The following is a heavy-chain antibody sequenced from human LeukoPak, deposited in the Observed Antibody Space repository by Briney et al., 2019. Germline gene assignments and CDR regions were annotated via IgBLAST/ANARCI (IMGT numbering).Heavy chain of an antibody. V-gene: IGHV3-74*01. Sequence: GGSLRLSCAASGFTISTNAMSWVRQVPGKGLVWVARISGDGKSTTYADSVKGRFTISRDNSKNTMYLQVNSLRAEDTALYFCARLPVPINDFGDYFDYWGQGILVTVSS. CDR1: GFTISTNA. CDR3: ARLPVPINDFGDYFDY. CDR2: ISGDGKST. J-gene: IGHJ4*02. D-gene: IGHD3/OR15-3a*01.